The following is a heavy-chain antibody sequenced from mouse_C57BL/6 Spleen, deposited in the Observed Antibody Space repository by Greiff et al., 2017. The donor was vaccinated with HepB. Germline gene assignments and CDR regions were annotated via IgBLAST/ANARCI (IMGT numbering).Heavy chain of an antibody. V-gene: IGHV1-64*01. CDR2: IHPNSGST. Sequence: VQLQQSGAELVKPGASVKLSCKASGYTFTSYWMHWVKQRPGQGLEWIGMIHPNSGSTNYNEKFKSKATLTVDKSSSTAYMQLSSLTSEDSAVYYCARRDSSGDFDYWGQGTTLTVSS. CDR1: GYTFTSYW. J-gene: IGHJ2*01. D-gene: IGHD3-2*02. CDR3: ARRDSSGDFDY.